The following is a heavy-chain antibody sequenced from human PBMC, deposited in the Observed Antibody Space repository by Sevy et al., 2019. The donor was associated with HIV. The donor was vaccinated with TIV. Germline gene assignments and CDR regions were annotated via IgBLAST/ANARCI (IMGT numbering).Heavy chain of an antibody. CDR2: IWNDGSGK. Sequence: GGSLRLSCAASGFTFSSYGMHWVRQAPGKGLEWVAVIWNDGSGKYYADSVKGRFSISRDNSKNTLYLQMNSLRVEDTAVYYCARDGGLGYCTGGSCNRYYYYYGLDVWGQGTTVTVSS. CDR1: GFTFSSYG. V-gene: IGHV3-33*01. D-gene: IGHD2-15*01. CDR3: ARDGGLGYCTGGSCNRYYYYYGLDV. J-gene: IGHJ6*02.